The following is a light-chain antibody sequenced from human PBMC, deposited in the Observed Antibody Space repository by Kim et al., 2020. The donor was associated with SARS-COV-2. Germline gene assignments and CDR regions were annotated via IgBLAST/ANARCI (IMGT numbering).Light chain of an antibody. V-gene: IGKV1-39*01. J-gene: IGKJ3*01. CDR2: AAS. Sequence: ASVGDRVTITCRASQSISSYLHWYQQKPGKAPKLLIYAASSLQSGVPSRFSGSGSGTDFTLTISCLQPEDFATYFCQQSYTTPRTFGPGTKVDIK. CDR3: QQSYTTPRT. CDR1: QSISSY.